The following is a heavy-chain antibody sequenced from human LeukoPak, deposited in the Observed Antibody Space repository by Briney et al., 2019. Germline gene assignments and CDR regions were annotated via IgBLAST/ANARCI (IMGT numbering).Heavy chain of an antibody. D-gene: IGHD2-2*02. CDR1: GFTFSNNW. J-gene: IGHJ4*02. CDR3: ARDVVQCSSTSCYTELPFDY. CDR2: ISSDGSRT. Sequence: PGGSLRLSCAASGFTFSNNWMHWVRQAPGKGLVWVSRISSDGSRTSYADSVKGRFTISRDNAKNTLYLQMNSLRAEDTAVYYCARDVVQCSSTSCYTELPFDYWGQGTLVTVSS. V-gene: IGHV3-74*01.